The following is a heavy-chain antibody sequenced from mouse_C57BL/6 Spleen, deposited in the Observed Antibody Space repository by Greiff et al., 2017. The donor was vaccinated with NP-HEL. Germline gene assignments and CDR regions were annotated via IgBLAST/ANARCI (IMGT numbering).Heavy chain of an antibody. CDR1: GYTFTSYW. V-gene: IGHV1-64*01. D-gene: IGHD2-14*01. CDR2: IHPNSGST. J-gene: IGHJ2*01. Sequence: QVQLQQPGAELVKPGASVKLSCKASGYTFTSYWMHWVKQRPGQGLEWIGMIHPNSGSTNYNEKFKSKATLTVDKSSSTAYMQLSSLTSEDAAVYYCARGLPYYRKSLLDYWGQGTTLTVSS. CDR3: ARGLPYYRKSLLDY.